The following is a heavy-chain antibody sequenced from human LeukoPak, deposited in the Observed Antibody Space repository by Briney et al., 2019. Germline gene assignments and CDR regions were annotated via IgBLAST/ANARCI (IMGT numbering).Heavy chain of an antibody. V-gene: IGHV4-34*01. J-gene: IGHJ1*01. CDR2: INHSGST. Sequence: PSETLSLTCAVYGGSFSGYYWSWIRQPPGKGLEWIGEINHSGSTNYNPSLKSRVTISVDTSKNQFSLKLSSVTAADTAVYYCARGAPRRYNWNYEYFQHWGQGTLVTVSS. CDR1: GGSFSGYY. D-gene: IGHD1-7*01. CDR3: ARGAPRRYNWNYEYFQH.